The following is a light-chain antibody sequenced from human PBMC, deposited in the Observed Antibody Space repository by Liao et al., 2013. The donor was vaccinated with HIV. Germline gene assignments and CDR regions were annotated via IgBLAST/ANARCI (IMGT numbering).Light chain of an antibody. Sequence: SYELTQPPSVSVSPGQTASIACSGDRLGEKDVCWYQQKPGQSPVLVIYQDDKRPSGIPDRFTGSNSGNTATLTISGTQAMDEADYYCQVWDSSINFVFGPGTKVTVL. CDR2: QDD. CDR1: RLGEKD. CDR3: QVWDSSINFV. V-gene: IGLV3-1*01. J-gene: IGLJ1*01.